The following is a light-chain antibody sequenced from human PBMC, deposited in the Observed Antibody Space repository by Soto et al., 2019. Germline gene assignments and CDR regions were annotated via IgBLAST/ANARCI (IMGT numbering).Light chain of an antibody. CDR2: DVS. CDR1: QSVRGS. CDR3: QQFYMAWT. Sequence: DIQMTQSPSTLSASVGDRVTITCRASQSVRGSLAWYQQQPGKAPKLLIYDVSNLESGVPSRFSAFGSGTEFTLSISSLQPDDFGTYDCQQFYMAWTFGQGTRVDLK. J-gene: IGKJ1*01. V-gene: IGKV1-5*01.